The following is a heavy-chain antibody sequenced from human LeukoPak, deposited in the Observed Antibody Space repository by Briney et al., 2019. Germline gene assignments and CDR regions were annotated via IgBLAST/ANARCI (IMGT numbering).Heavy chain of an antibody. J-gene: IGHJ4*02. Sequence: SETLSLTCTVSGGSISSSDYSWGWIRQPPGKGLEWIGSIYYSGSTYYNPSLKSRVTISADTSKNQFSLKLSSVTPEDTAVYYCARDNYDFWSGYLGRGSFDYWGQGTLVTVSS. V-gene: IGHV4-39*02. D-gene: IGHD3-3*01. CDR1: GGSISSSDYS. CDR3: ARDNYDFWSGYLGRGSFDY. CDR2: IYYSGST.